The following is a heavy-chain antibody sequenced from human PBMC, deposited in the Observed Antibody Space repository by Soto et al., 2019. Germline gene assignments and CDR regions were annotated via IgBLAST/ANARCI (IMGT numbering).Heavy chain of an antibody. Sequence: SSKASGGTFSSYAISWVRQAPGQGLEWMGGIIPIFGTANYAQKFQGRVTITADESTSTAHMELSSLRSEDPAVYYCARDYGHDCSGGSCYFYFWGQGTLVTVSS. J-gene: IGHJ4*02. CDR1: GGTFSSYA. D-gene: IGHD2-15*01. V-gene: IGHV1-69*01. CDR3: ARDYGHDCSGGSCYFYF. CDR2: IIPIFGTA.